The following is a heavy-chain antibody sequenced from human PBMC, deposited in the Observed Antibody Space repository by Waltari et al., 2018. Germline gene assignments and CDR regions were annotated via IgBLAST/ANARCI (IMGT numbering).Heavy chain of an antibody. D-gene: IGHD6-13*01. J-gene: IGHJ4*02. CDR1: GYTFTSYA. CDR2: INAGNGNT. V-gene: IGHV1-3*01. Sequence: QVQLVQSGAEVKKPGASVKVSCKASGYTFTSYAMHWVRQAPGQRLEWMGWINAGNGNTKYSQKFQGRVTITRDTSASTAYMELSSLRSEDTAVYYCARDQGLKAAAGTDYWGQGTLVTVSS. CDR3: ARDQGLKAAAGTDY.